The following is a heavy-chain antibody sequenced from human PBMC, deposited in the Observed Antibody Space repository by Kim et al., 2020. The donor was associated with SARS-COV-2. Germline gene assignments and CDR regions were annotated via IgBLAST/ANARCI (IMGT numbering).Heavy chain of an antibody. CDR1: GFTFSSYA. D-gene: IGHD3-22*01. CDR3: ASFPPYYYDSSGYAGGGPRASEVYYYGMDV. CDR2: ISYDGSNK. Sequence: GGSLRLSCAASGFTFSSYAMHWVRQAPGKGLEWVAVISYDGSNKYYADSVKGRFTISRDNSKNTLYLQMNSLRAEDTAVYYCASFPPYYYDSSGYAGGGPRASEVYYYGMDVWGQGTTVTVSS. J-gene: IGHJ6*02. V-gene: IGHV3-30-3*01.